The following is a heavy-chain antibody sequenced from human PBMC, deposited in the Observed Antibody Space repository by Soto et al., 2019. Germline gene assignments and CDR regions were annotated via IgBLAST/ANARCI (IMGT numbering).Heavy chain of an antibody. V-gene: IGHV4-34*01. CDR3: ARTSRMTTVTTRRYFRH. D-gene: IGHD4-17*01. CDR2: INHSGST. J-gene: IGHJ1*01. CDR1: GGSFSGYY. Sequence: SETLSLTCAVYGGSFSGYYWSWIRQPPGKGLEWIGEINHSGSTNYNPSLKSRVTISVDTSKNQFSLKLSSVTAADTAVYYCARTSRMTTVTTRRYFRHWRQGTLVTVSS.